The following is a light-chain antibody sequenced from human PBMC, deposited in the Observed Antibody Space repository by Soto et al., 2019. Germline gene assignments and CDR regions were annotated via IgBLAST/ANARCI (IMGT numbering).Light chain of an antibody. CDR1: QGISSY. CDR3: QQLNTFPVT. CDR2: ASS. V-gene: IGKV1-9*01. Sequence: DIQLTQSPSFLSASVGDRVTISCRASQGISSYLAWYQQTPGKAPKLLIYASSTLQSGVPSRFSGSGSGTEDTLTIASLQPEDFATYYLQQLNTFPVTVGQGTRLDI. J-gene: IGKJ5*01.